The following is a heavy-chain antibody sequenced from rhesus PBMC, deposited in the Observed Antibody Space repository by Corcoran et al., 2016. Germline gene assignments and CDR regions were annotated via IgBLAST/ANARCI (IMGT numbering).Heavy chain of an antibody. J-gene: IGHJ4*01. Sequence: EVQLVESGGGLVQPGGSLRLSCAASGFTFSDHYMDWVRQAPGKGLEWCSSISGSSSSTYYPDSVKGRFTISRDNAKNTLYLQMNSPRAEDTAVYYCARGTYYFDYWGQGVLVTVSS. CDR3: ARGTYYFDY. CDR1: GFTFSDHY. V-gene: IGHV3-37*01. CDR2: ISGSSSST.